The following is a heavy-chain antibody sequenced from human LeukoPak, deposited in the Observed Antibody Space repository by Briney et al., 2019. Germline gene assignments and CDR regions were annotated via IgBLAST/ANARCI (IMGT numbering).Heavy chain of an antibody. CDR1: GYTFTIYG. V-gene: IGHV1-18*01. CDR3: TRAPLDM. Sequence: GASVKLSCKASGYTFTIYGISWVRHAPGQGLEWMGWISAYNGNKNYAQKLQGRVTMTTDTSTSTDYMELRSLRSDETAVNCCTRAPLDMWAEGTMVTVSS. CDR2: ISAYNGNK. J-gene: IGHJ3*02.